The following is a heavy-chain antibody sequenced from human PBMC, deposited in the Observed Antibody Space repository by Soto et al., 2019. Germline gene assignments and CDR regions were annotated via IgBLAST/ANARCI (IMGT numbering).Heavy chain of an antibody. Sequence: PGGSLRLSCAASGFTFSSYSMNWVRQAPGKGLEWVSYISSSSSTIYYADSVKGRFTISRDNAKNSLYLQMNSLRDEDTAVYYCARDDIVATIWSRGDAFDIWGQGTMVTVSS. J-gene: IGHJ3*02. CDR3: ARDDIVATIWSRGDAFDI. CDR1: GFTFSSYS. V-gene: IGHV3-48*02. D-gene: IGHD5-12*01. CDR2: ISSSSSTI.